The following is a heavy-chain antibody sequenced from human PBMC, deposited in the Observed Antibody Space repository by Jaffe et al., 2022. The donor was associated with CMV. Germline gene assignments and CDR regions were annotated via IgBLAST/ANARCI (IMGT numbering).Heavy chain of an antibody. J-gene: IGHJ4*02. CDR1: GYTLTELS. Sequence: QVQLVQSGAEVKKPGASVKVSCKVSGYTLTELSMHWVRQAPGKGLEWMGGFDPEDGETIYAQKFQGRVTMTEDTSTDTAYMELSSLRSEDTAVYYCATALGYCSGGSCYSHYFDYWGQGTLVTVSS. CDR3: ATALGYCSGGSCYSHYFDY. V-gene: IGHV1-24*01. CDR2: FDPEDGET. D-gene: IGHD2-15*01.